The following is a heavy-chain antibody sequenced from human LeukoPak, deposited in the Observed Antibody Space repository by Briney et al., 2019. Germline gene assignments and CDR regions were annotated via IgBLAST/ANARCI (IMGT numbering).Heavy chain of an antibody. Sequence: PSETLSLTCAVYGGSFSGYYWSWIRQPPGKGLEWIGYIYYSGSTNYNPSLKSRVTISVDTSKNQFSLKLSSVTAADTAVYYCARVYGDYEFDYWGQGTLVTVSS. CDR3: ARVYGDYEFDY. CDR2: IYYSGST. V-gene: IGHV4-59*01. CDR1: GGSFSGYY. D-gene: IGHD4-17*01. J-gene: IGHJ4*02.